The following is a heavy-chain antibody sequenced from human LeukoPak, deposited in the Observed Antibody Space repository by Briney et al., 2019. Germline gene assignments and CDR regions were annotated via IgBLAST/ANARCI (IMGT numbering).Heavy chain of an antibody. CDR2: IYPRDGST. V-gene: IGHV1-46*01. CDR1: GYTFTSNY. CDR3: ARDQEGFDY. Sequence: ASAKVSCKASGYTFTSNYIHWVRQAPGQGLEWMGMIYPRDGSTSYAQKFQGRVAVTRDTSTSTVHMELSGLRSEDTAVYYCARDQEGFDYWGQGTLVTVSS. J-gene: IGHJ4*02.